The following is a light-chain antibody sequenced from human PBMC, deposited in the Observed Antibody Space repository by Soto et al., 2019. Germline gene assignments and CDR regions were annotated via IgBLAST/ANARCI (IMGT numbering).Light chain of an antibody. Sequence: VLTQPPSASGTPGQRVTISCSGSSSNIGSHPVNWYQQLPGTAPKLLLYGDNQRPSGVPDRFSASKSGASASLAISGLQSEDEATYYCASWDNSLNGLYVFGAGTKVTVL. CDR3: ASWDNSLNGLYV. J-gene: IGLJ1*01. CDR1: SSNIGSHP. CDR2: GDN. V-gene: IGLV1-44*01.